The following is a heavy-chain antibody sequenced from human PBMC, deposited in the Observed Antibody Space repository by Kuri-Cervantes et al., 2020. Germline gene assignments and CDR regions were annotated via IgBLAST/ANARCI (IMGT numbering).Heavy chain of an antibody. CDR1: GFTFDDYA. CDR3: AKERRIHYYDSSGYPLDY. Sequence: GGSLRLSCAASGFTFDDYAMHWVRQAPGKGLEWVSAISGSGGSTYYADSVKGRFTISRDNSKNTLYLQMNSLRAEDTAVHYCAKERRIHYYDSSGYPLDYWGQGTLVTVSS. V-gene: IGHV3-23*01. D-gene: IGHD3-22*01. J-gene: IGHJ4*02. CDR2: ISGSGGST.